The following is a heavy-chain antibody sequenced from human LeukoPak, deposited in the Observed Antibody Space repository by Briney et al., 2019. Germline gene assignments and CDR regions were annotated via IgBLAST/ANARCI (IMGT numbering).Heavy chain of an antibody. Sequence: QPGGSMRLSCAAFGFTFKIYTINWVRQAPGKGLEWVSSISFSGDNGGDNTYYADSVRGRFTISRDNSKNTLYLQMNSLRAEDTAVYYCAKPPSSSWPFDYWGQGTLVTVSS. CDR3: AKPPSSSWPFDY. CDR2: ISFSGDNGGDNT. CDR1: GFTFKIYT. D-gene: IGHD6-13*01. V-gene: IGHV3-23*01. J-gene: IGHJ4*02.